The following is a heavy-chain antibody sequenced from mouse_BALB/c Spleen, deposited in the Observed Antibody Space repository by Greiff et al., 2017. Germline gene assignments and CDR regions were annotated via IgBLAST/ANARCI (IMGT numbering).Heavy chain of an antibody. V-gene: IGHV1-69*02. J-gene: IGHJ4*01. Sequence: QVQLQQPGAELVKPGASVKLSCKASGYTFTSYWMHWVKQRPGQGLEWIGEIDPSDSYTNYNQKFKGKATLTVDKSSSTAYMQLSSLTSEDSAVYYCARRYLYAMDYWGQGTSVTVSS. CDR2: IDPSDSYT. CDR3: ARRYLYAMDY. CDR1: GYTFTSYW. D-gene: IGHD2-14*01.